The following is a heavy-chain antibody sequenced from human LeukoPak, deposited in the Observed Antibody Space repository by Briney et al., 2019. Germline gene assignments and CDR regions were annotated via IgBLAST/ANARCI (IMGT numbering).Heavy chain of an antibody. V-gene: IGHV4-38-2*02. CDR1: GYSISSGYY. CDR3: ARSCSGGSCYDYFGMDV. CDR2: MYHRGNT. J-gene: IGHJ6*02. Sequence: SETLSLTCTVSGYSISSGYYWSWIRQPPGKGLEWIGTMYHRGNTYYNPSLKSRVIISADTSKNQFSLKLTSVTAADTAVYYCARSCSGGSCYDYFGMDVWGQGTTVTVSS. D-gene: IGHD2-15*01.